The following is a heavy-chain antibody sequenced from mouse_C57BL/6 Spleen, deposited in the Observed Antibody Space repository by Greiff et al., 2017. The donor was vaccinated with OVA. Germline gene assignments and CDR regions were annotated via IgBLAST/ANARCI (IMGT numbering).Heavy chain of an antibody. CDR3: ARLSTVVAPYYFDY. V-gene: IGHV1-85*01. Sequence: VKLQESGPELVKPGASVKLSCKASGYTFTSYDINWVKQRPGQGLEWIGWIYPRDGSTKYNEKFKGKATLTVDTSSSTAYMELHSLTSEDSAVYFCARLSTVVAPYYFDYWGQGTTLTVSS. J-gene: IGHJ2*01. CDR2: IYPRDGST. D-gene: IGHD1-1*01. CDR1: GYTFTSYD.